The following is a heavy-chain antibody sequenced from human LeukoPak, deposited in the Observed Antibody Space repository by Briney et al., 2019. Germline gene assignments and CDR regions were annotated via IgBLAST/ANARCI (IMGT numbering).Heavy chain of an antibody. CDR1: GGSIGSYY. CDR2: IYYSGTT. CDR3: AREDPQTTVPEGLDV. J-gene: IGHJ6*02. Sequence: SEALSLTCAVSGGSIGSYYWSWLRQPPGREPEWIGYIYYSGTTNYNPSLKSRVTISVDTSKNQFSLKLTSVTAADTAVYYCAREDPQTTVPEGLDVWGQGTTVTVSS. D-gene: IGHD4-17*01. V-gene: IGHV4-59*01.